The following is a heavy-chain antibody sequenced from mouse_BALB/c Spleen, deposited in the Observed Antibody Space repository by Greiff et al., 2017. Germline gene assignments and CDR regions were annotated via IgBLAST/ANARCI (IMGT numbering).Heavy chain of an antibody. J-gene: IGHJ4*01. D-gene: IGHD2-1*01. Sequence: EVKLQESGGGLVQPGGSLKLSCAASGFDFSRYWMSWVRQAPGKGLEWIGEINPDSSTINYTPSLKDKFIISRDNAKNTLYLQMSKVRSEDTALYYCARGDYGNYYAMDYWGQGTSVTVSS. CDR3: ARGDYGNYYAMDY. V-gene: IGHV4-1*02. CDR2: INPDSSTI. CDR1: GFDFSRYW.